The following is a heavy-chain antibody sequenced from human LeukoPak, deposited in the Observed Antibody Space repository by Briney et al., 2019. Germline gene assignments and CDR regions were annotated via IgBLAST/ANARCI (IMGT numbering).Heavy chain of an antibody. J-gene: IGHJ4*02. CDR1: GFTFSRYA. V-gene: IGHV3-64D*08. CDR3: VKDSSSGSYFDY. CDR2: ISSNGGST. D-gene: IGHD3-10*01. Sequence: GGSLRLSCSASGFTFSRYAMHWVRQAPGKGLEYVSAISSNGGSTYYADSVKGRFTISRDNSRNTLHLQMSSLRVEDTAVYYCVKDSSSGSYFDYWGQGTLVTVST.